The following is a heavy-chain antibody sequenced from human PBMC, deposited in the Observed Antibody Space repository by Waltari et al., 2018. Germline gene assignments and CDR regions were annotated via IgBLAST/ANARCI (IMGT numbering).Heavy chain of an antibody. V-gene: IGHV3-9*01. D-gene: IGHD2-8*01. CDR2: ISWSSETV. CDR3: AKDLAEDYNGVAAYYGMDV. Sequence: EMQLVESGGGWVQPGRSLTLSCEASGFSFEDYDMHWVRQPPGKGLEWVAGISWSSETVGYADSVKGRFSVSRDNAKNSLYLQMDSLRPEDAALYFCAKDLAEDYNGVAAYYGMDVWGQGTTVIVS. CDR1: GFSFEDYD. J-gene: IGHJ6*02.